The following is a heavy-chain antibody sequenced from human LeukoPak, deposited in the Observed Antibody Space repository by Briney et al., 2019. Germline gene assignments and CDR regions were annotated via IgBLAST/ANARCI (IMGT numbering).Heavy chain of an antibody. Sequence: SETLSLTCTVSGGSISSSSYYWGWIRQPPGKGLEWIGSIYYSGSTYYNPSLKSRVTISVDTSKNQFSLKLSSVTAADTAVYYCARVLREMATFYFDYWGQGTLVTASS. CDR2: IYYSGST. CDR3: ARVLREMATFYFDY. CDR1: GGSISSSSYY. V-gene: IGHV4-39*07. D-gene: IGHD5-24*01. J-gene: IGHJ4*02.